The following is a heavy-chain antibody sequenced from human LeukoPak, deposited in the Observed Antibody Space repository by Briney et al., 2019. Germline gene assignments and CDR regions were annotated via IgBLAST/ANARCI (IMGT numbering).Heavy chain of an antibody. J-gene: IGHJ6*04. CDR3: AADSPRGYGMDV. D-gene: IGHD3-10*01. Sequence: TSVKVSCKAFGFTFTSSAVQWVRQARGQRLEWIGWIVVGSGNTNYAQKFQERVTITRDMSTSTAYMELSSLRSEDTAVYYCAADSPRGYGMDVWGKGTTVTVSS. CDR1: GFTFTSSA. CDR2: IVVGSGNT. V-gene: IGHV1-58*01.